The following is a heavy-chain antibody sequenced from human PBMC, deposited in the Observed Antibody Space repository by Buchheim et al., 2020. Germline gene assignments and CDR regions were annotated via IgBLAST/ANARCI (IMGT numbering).Heavy chain of an antibody. D-gene: IGHD3-9*01. Sequence: EVQLVESGGGLVQPGGSLRLSCAASGFTFSSYWMHWVRQAPGKGLVWVSRINSDGSSTSYADSVRGRFTISRDNAKNTLYLQMNSLRAEDTAVYYCASSSVLRYFDWLGIDYWGQGTL. CDR1: GFTFSSYW. CDR2: INSDGSST. CDR3: ASSSVLRYFDWLGIDY. V-gene: IGHV3-74*01. J-gene: IGHJ4*02.